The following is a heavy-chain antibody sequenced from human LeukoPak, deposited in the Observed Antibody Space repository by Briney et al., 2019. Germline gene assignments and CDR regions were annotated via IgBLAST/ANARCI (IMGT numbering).Heavy chain of an antibody. CDR2: IYPGDSDT. Sequence: GESLKISCKGSGYRFTSSWIGWVRPMPGKGLEWMGIIYPGDSDTRYSPSFQGQVTISADKSISTAYLHWSSLKASDTAIYYCARRSSAHFDYWGQGTLVTVSS. CDR3: ARRSSAHFDY. CDR1: GYRFTSSW. V-gene: IGHV5-51*01. D-gene: IGHD4/OR15-4a*01. J-gene: IGHJ4*02.